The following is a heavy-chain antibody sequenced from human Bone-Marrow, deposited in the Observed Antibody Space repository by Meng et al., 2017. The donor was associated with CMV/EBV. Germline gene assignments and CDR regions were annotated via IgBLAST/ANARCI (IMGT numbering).Heavy chain of an antibody. J-gene: IGHJ4*02. V-gene: IGHV4-39*07. Sequence: SEPLSLTCTVSGGSISSSSYYWGWIRQPPGKGLEWIGSIYYSGSTYYNPSLKSRVTISVDTSKNQFSLKLSSVTAADTAVYYCARGRYGSGYFGGLYYFDYWGQGTLVTVSS. CDR3: ARGRYGSGYFGGLYYFDY. CDR1: GGSISSSSYY. CDR2: IYYSGST. D-gene: IGHD3-10*01.